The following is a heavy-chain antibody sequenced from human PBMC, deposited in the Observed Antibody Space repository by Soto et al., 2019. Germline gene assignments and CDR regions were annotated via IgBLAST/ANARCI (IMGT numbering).Heavy chain of an antibody. CDR1: GYSFTSYW. V-gene: IGHV5-10-1*01. D-gene: IGHD3-10*01. CDR2: IDPSDSYT. J-gene: IGHJ4*02. CDR3: ARLPRNYYGSGSYGEYYFDY. Sequence: GESLKISCKGSGYSFTSYWISWVRQMPGKGLEWMGRIDPSDSYTNYSPSFQGHVTISADKSISTAYLQWSSLKASDTAMYYCARLPRNYYGSGSYGEYYFDYWGQGTLVTVSS.